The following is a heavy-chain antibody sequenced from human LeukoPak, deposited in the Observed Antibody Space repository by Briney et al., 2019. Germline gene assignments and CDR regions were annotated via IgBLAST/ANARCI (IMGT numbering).Heavy chain of an antibody. CDR1: GGSISSYY. CDR2: IYYSGST. D-gene: IGHD3-22*01. J-gene: IGHJ4*02. V-gene: IGHV4-59*01. Sequence: PSETLSLTCTVSGGSISSYYWSWLRQPPGKGLEWIGYIYYSGSTNYNPSLTSRVTISVDPSKNQFSLKLSSVTAADTAVYYCARRGYDSSGFDWGQGTLVTVSS. CDR3: ARRGYDSSGFD.